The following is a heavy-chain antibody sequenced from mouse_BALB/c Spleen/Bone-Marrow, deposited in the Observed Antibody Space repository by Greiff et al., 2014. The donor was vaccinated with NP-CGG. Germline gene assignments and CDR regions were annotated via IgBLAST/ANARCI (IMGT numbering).Heavy chain of an antibody. J-gene: IGHJ3*01. CDR2: IDPAKGNT. Sequence: VQLQQPGAELVKPGASVKLSCTASGFNIKDSYLHWVKQRPEQGLDWIGRIDPAKGNTNYDPKFQGKATITADTSSNTACLQLSSLTSEDTAVYFCARNYPFAYWGQGTLVTVSA. V-gene: IGHV14-3*02. D-gene: IGHD2-1*01. CDR3: ARNYPFAY. CDR1: GFNIKDSY.